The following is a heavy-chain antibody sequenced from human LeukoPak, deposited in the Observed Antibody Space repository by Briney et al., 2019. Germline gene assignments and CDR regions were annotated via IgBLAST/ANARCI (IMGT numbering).Heavy chain of an antibody. CDR1: GYIFTHYW. Sequence: GESLKISCQVSGYIFTHYWIGWVRHKPGNGLESIGIIYPADSDTTYSPSFQGQVTISADKSISTVYLQWSSLKASDTAVYYCARQSRDGSKTRGYYFDYWGQGTLVTVSS. V-gene: IGHV5-51*01. CDR3: ARQSRDGSKTRGYYFDY. D-gene: IGHD3-10*01. CDR2: IYPADSDT. J-gene: IGHJ4*02.